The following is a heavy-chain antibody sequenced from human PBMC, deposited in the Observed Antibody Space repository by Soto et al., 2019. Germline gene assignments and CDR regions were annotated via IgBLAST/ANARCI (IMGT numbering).Heavy chain of an antibody. CDR3: ASDLGIDSSGYRHWYFDL. J-gene: IGHJ2*01. D-gene: IGHD3-22*01. V-gene: IGHV4-39*01. CDR1: CGSISSSSYY. Sequence: QLQLQESGPGLVKPSETLSLTCTVSCGSISSSSYYWGWIRQPPGQGLEWIGGIYYSGSTYYNPSLKSRVTISVDTSKNQSSLKRGSVTAADTAVYYCASDLGIDSSGYRHWYFDLWGGGTLVTVSS. CDR2: IYYSGST.